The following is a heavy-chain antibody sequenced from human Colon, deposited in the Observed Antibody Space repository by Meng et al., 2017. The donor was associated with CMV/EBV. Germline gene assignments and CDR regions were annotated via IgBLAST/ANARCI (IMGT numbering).Heavy chain of an antibody. Sequence: GSPFTSYLITWVRQAPGQGLEWMGWIYPYNGNTNYAQKLQGRVTMTTDTSTSTVYMELRSLRSDDTAVYYCARAVTSGTYYANWFDPWGQGTLVTVS. CDR1: GSPFTSYL. V-gene: IGHV1-18*01. J-gene: IGHJ5*02. CDR2: IYPYNGNT. D-gene: IGHD1-26*01. CDR3: ARAVTSGTYYANWFDP.